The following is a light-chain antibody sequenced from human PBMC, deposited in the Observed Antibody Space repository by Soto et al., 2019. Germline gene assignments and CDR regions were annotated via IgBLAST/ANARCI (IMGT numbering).Light chain of an antibody. CDR2: GAS. CDR3: QQNGSSPYT. CDR1: QSVSSSY. Sequence: EIVLPESPGTLSLSPGERATLSCRASQSVSSSYLAWYQQKPGQAPRLLIYGASTRATGVPARFSGSGSGTDFTLTISRLEPEDFAVYYCQQNGSSPYTFGQGTRLEIK. V-gene: IGKV3-20*01. J-gene: IGKJ5*01.